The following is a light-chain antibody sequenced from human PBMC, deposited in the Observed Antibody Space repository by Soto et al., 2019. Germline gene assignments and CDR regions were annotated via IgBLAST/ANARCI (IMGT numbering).Light chain of an antibody. CDR3: QQTFKTPS. Sequence: DIQMTQSPSSLSASVGDRVTITCRASQTISVNLNWYQQKPGRAPKLLIYSTLALQSGVPSRFSGSGSGTDFTLTISSLQPEDFATYYCQQTFKTPSFGQGTKVDIK. V-gene: IGKV1-39*01. CDR1: QTISVN. J-gene: IGKJ1*01. CDR2: STL.